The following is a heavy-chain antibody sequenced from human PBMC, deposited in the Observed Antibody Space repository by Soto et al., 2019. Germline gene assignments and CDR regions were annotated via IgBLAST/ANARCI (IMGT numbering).Heavy chain of an antibody. Sequence: EVQLVESGGGLVQPGESLRLSCAASGFTFSSYWMHWVRQAPGKGLVWVSRINSDGSRTNYADSVKVRFTVSRDNANNTQYLQMNSLRAEDTAVYYCARVLTGSWNWFDPWGQGTLVTVSS. V-gene: IGHV3-74*01. D-gene: IGHD6-13*01. CDR3: ARVLTGSWNWFDP. CDR2: INSDGSRT. CDR1: GFTFSSYW. J-gene: IGHJ5*02.